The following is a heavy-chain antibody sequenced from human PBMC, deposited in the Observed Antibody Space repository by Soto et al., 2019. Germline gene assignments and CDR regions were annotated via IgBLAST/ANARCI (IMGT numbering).Heavy chain of an antibody. Sequence: GXTLVTPTQTLTXTCTLCRFSLTTNEMSVTWRRQRPVKALEWLALIDVNDEKYYNSYLKTRLTLSKETSKNNVVLTMTNMHTLETGTYFCARLLKGGTSDWIHIDCWGQGTLVTVSS. CDR2: IDVNDEK. CDR3: ARLLKGGTSDWIHIDC. J-gene: IGHJ4*02. D-gene: IGHD3-9*01. V-gene: IGHV2-70*01. CDR1: RFSLTTNEMS.